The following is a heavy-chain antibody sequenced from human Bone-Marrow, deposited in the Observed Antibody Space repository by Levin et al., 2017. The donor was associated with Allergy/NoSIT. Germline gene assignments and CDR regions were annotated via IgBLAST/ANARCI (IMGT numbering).Heavy chain of an antibody. CDR2: IYSVGTT. V-gene: IGHV3-53*01. J-gene: IGHJ4*02. CDR1: GFTVSNNY. D-gene: IGHD3-16*01. CDR3: TGGPAGVRG. Sequence: GESLKISCAVSGFTVSNNYMSWVRQAPGAGLEWVSLIYSVGTTYYADSVKGRFTISRDNSRNTLYLQMNSLRAEDTAVYYCTGGPAGVRGWGQGTLVTVSS.